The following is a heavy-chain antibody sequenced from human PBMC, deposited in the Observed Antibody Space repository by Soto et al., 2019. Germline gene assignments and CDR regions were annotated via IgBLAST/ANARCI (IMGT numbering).Heavy chain of an antibody. D-gene: IGHD5-12*01. CDR1: GFTFSSYA. J-gene: IGHJ3*02. CDR2: ISGSGGST. V-gene: IGHV3-23*01. Sequence: SLRLSCAASGFTFSSYAMSRVRQAPGKGLEWVSAISGSGGSTYYADSVKGRFTISRDNSKNTLYLQMNSLRAEDTAVYYCAKELVAPYDAFDIWGQGTMVTVSS. CDR3: AKELVAPYDAFDI.